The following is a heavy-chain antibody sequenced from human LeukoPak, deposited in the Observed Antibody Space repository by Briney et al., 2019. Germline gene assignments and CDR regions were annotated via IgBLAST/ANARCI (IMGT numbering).Heavy chain of an antibody. V-gene: IGHV4-61*03. CDR1: GGSITSSFY. J-gene: IGHJ6*03. Sequence: SETLSLTCTVSGGSITSSFYWSWIRQSPGKGLEWIGCVDHTGSTNFNPSLNGRVSISRDTTKNLFSLRLRSVTAADTAVYFCARGRVSSSTWYSTYYYYFYMDVWGKGTTVTVSS. CDR3: ARGRVSSSTWYSTYYYYFYMDV. CDR2: VDHTGST. D-gene: IGHD1-1*01.